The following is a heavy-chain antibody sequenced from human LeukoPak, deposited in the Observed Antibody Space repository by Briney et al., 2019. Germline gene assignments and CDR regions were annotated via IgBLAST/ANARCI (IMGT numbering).Heavy chain of an antibody. Sequence: SETLSLTCSVSGVSVSSSSYYWGWVRQPPGKGLEWIVYIYDSGSTNYKSSLKSRVTMSLDTSKNQFSLKLTSVTAADTAVYYWATPTGDYSFDIWGQGTMVTVSS. V-gene: IGHV4-61*01. CDR2: IYDSGST. D-gene: IGHD7-27*01. J-gene: IGHJ3*02. CDR1: GVSVSSSSYY. CDR3: ATPTGDYSFDI.